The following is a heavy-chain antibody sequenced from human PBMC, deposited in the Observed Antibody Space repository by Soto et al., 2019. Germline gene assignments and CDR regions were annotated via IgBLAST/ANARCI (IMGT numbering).Heavy chain of an antibody. CDR3: ARRGLVGATTFDY. CDR2: INHSGST. V-gene: IGHV4-34*01. D-gene: IGHD1-26*01. CDR1: GGSFSGYY. Sequence: PSETLSLTCAVYGGSFSGYYWSWIRQPPGKGLEWIGEINHSGSTNYNPSLKSRVTISVDKSKNQFSLKLSSVTAADTAVYYCARRGLVGATTFDYWGQGTLVTVSS. J-gene: IGHJ4*02.